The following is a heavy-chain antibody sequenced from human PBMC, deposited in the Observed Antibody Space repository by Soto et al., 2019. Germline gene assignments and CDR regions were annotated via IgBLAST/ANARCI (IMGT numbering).Heavy chain of an antibody. J-gene: IGHJ6*02. CDR3: AKDYCSSSRRASGGYYYYGMVV. CDR1: GCTFSSYA. Sequence: GLSLRLSCAASGCTFSSYAMSWVRQPPGKGLEWLSAISGGGGSTYYADSVKGRFTISRDNSKSTMYLQMNSLRAEDTAVYYCAKDYCSSSRRASGGYYYYGMVVWRQGTMVNVSS. V-gene: IGHV3-23*01. D-gene: IGHD2-2*01. CDR2: ISGGGGST.